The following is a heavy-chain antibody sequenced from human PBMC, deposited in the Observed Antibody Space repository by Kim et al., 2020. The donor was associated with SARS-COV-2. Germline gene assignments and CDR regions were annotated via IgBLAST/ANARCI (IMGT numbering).Heavy chain of an antibody. Sequence: SETLSLTCAVYGGSFSGYYWSWIRQPPGKGLEWIGEINHSGSTNYNPSLKSRVTISVDTSKNQFSLKLSSVTAADTAVYYCARGLIVGATTAYFDYWGQGTLVTVSS. J-gene: IGHJ4*02. CDR3: ARGLIVGATTAYFDY. CDR2: INHSGST. CDR1: GGSFSGYY. D-gene: IGHD1-26*01. V-gene: IGHV4-34*01.